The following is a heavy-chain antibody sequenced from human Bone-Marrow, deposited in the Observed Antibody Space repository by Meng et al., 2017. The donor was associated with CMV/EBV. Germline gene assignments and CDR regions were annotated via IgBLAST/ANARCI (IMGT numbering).Heavy chain of an antibody. CDR2: IYPGDSDT. Sequence: GESLKISCTGSGYRFTNYWIAWVRQMPGKGLEWMGIIYPGDSDTRYSPSFQGQVTISADKSISTAYLQWSSLKASDTAMYYCARQTGILFHAFDIWGQGKMVTVSS. CDR1: GYRFTNYW. D-gene: IGHD7-27*01. J-gene: IGHJ3*02. V-gene: IGHV5-51*01. CDR3: ARQTGILFHAFDI.